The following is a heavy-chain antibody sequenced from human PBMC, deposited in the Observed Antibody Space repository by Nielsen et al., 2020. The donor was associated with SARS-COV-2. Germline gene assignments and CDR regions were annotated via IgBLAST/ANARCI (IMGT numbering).Heavy chain of an antibody. CDR2: INTNTGNP. V-gene: IGHV7-4-1*02. CDR3: ASDTIQSGWPYFDY. CDR1: GYTFTSYA. Sequence: ASVKVSCKASGYTFTSYAMNWVRQAPGQGLEWMGWINTNTGNPTYAQGFTGRFVFSLDTSVSTAYLQISSLKAEDTAVYYCASDTIQSGWPYFDYWGQGTLVTVSS. D-gene: IGHD6-19*01. J-gene: IGHJ4*02.